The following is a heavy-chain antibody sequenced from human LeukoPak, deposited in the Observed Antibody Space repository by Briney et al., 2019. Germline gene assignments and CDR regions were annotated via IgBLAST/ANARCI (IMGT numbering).Heavy chain of an antibody. J-gene: IGHJ4*02. V-gene: IGHV3-7*03. Sequence: GGSLRLSCAASGFTFSSYWMSWVRQAPGKGLEWVANRKQDGSEKYYADSVKGRFTISRDNAKNSLYLQMNSLRAEDTALYYCAKEGPWYYYGSGWGGHFDYWGQGTLVTVSS. CDR1: GFTFSSYW. D-gene: IGHD3-10*01. CDR3: AKEGPWYYYGSGWGGHFDY. CDR2: RKQDGSEK.